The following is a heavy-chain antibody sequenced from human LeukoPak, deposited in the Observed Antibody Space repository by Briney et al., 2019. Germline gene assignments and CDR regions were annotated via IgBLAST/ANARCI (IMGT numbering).Heavy chain of an antibody. CDR1: GGSFSGYY. D-gene: IGHD2-2*01. CDR3: ARAARYCSSTSCQTTYYYYYGMDV. CDR2: INHSGST. J-gene: IGHJ6*02. Sequence: SETLSLTCAVYGGSFSGYYWSRIRQPPGKGLEWIGEINHSGSTNYNPSLKSRVTISVDTSKNQFSLKLSSVTAADTAVYYCARAARYCSSTSCQTTYYYYYGMDVWGQGTTVTVSS. V-gene: IGHV4-34*01.